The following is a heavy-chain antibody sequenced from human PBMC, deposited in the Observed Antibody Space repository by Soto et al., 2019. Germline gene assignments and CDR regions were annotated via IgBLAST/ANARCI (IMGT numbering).Heavy chain of an antibody. Sequence: ASVKVSCKASGYTFTSYYMHWVRQAPGQGLEWMGIINPSGGSTSYAQKFQGRVTMTRDTSTSTVYMELSSLRSEDTAVYYCARDRSSGYEGGHYYYYYGMDVWGQGTTVTVSS. J-gene: IGHJ6*02. CDR2: INPSGGST. D-gene: IGHD5-12*01. CDR3: ARDRSSGYEGGHYYYYYGMDV. V-gene: IGHV1-46*01. CDR1: GYTFTSYY.